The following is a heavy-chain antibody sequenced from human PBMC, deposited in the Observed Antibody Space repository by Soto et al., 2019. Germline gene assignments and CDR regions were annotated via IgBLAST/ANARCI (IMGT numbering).Heavy chain of an antibody. J-gene: IGHJ4*02. V-gene: IGHV3-7*01. Sequence: LRLSCAGSGFTFRTYRMSWVRQAPGKGLEWVANTNQDESEKNYVDSVKGRFSISRDNVKNSVDLQMNSLRFEDTAVYYCVRDRGYSTFDYWSQGTLVTVSA. CDR3: VRDRGYSTFDY. CDR1: GFTFRTYR. D-gene: IGHD1-26*01. CDR2: TNQDESEK.